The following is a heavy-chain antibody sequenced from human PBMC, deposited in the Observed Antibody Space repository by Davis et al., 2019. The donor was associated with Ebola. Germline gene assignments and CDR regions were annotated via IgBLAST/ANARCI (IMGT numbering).Heavy chain of an antibody. CDR3: ATGDTGWILDY. CDR2: IIPIFGTA. D-gene: IGHD6-19*01. V-gene: IGHV1-69*13. J-gene: IGHJ4*02. CDR1: GGTFSSYA. Sequence: AASVKVSCKASGGTFSSYAISWVRQAPGQGLEWMGGIIPIFGTANYAQKFHGRVTITADESTSTASSATAYLELNSLKYEDTAIYYCATGDTGWILDYWGQGTLVTVSS.